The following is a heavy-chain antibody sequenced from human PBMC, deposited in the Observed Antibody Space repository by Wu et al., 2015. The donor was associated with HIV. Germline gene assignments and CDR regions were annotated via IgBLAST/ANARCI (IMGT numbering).Heavy chain of an antibody. D-gene: IGHD6-13*01. V-gene: IGHV1-2*02. Sequence: QVQLVQSGAEVKKPGASVKVSCKASGYTFTGYYMHWVRQAPGQGLEWMGWINPNSGGTNYAQKFQGRVTMTRDTSISTAYMELSRLRSDDTAVYYCARSAPGAWKEIAAAASSFRYWGQGTRGPPSP. CDR1: GYTFTGYY. CDR3: ARSAPGAWKEIAAAASSFRY. J-gene: IGHJ4*02. CDR2: INPNSGGT.